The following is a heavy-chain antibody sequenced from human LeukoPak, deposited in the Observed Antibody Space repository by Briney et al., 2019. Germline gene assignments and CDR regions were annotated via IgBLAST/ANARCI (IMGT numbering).Heavy chain of an antibody. CDR2: MLSDASSA. D-gene: IGHD2-2*01. CDR1: GFTFSDYW. V-gene: IGHV3-74*01. J-gene: IGHJ5*02. CDR3: ARVRITRANWFDP. Sequence: PGGSLRLSCAASGFTFSDYWMLWVRQAPGKGLVWVSRMLSDASSASYADSVKGRFTISRDIAKNTLYLQMNSLRAEDTAVYYCARVRITRANWFDPWGQGTLVTVSS.